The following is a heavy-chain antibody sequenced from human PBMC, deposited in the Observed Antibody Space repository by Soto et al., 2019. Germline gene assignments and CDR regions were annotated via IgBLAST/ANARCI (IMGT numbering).Heavy chain of an antibody. CDR2: IVVGSGNT. CDR1: GFTFTSSA. Sequence: SVKVSCKASGFTFTSSAMQWVRQARGQRLEWIGWIVVGSGNTNYAQKFQERVTITRDMSTSTAYMELSSLRSEDTAVYYCAASSTTVTKFYYYYGMDVWGQGTTVTVSS. J-gene: IGHJ6*02. D-gene: IGHD4-17*01. CDR3: AASSTTVTKFYYYYGMDV. V-gene: IGHV1-58*02.